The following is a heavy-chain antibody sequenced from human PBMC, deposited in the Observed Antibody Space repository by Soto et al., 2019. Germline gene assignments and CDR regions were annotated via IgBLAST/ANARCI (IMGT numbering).Heavy chain of an antibody. CDR1: GYTFTSYY. CDR2: VNPNGGSP. Sequence: QVQLVQSGAEVKKPGASVKVSCKASGYTFTSYYMHWVRQAPGQGLEWMGLVNPNGGSPSYAQKFQGRVTMTSDTSTSTVYMELSSLRSEDTAVYYCSRALGSMTTITPELSGRMSLFDYWGQGTVVTVSS. D-gene: IGHD4-4*01. J-gene: IGHJ4*02. V-gene: IGHV1-46*01. CDR3: SRALGSMTTITPELSGRMSLFDY.